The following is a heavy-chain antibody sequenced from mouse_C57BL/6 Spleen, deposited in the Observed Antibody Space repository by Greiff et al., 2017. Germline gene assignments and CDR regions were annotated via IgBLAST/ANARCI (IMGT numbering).Heavy chain of an antibody. CDR1: GFTFSSYG. CDR2: ISSGGSYT. CDR3: TRHRNWGGVDYAMDY. V-gene: IGHV5-6*01. D-gene: IGHD4-1*01. Sequence: EVKLMESGGDLVKPGGSLKLSCAASGFTFSSYGMSWVRQTPDKRLEWVATISSGGSYTYYPDCVKGRFTISRDNARNTLYLQMSSLKSEDTAMYYCTRHRNWGGVDYAMDYWGQGTSVTVSS. J-gene: IGHJ4*01.